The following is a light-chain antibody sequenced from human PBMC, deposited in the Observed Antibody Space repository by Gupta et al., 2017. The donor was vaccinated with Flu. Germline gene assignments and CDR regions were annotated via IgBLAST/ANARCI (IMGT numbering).Light chain of an antibody. CDR2: GPS. CDR1: QSVSSN. V-gene: IGKV3-15*01. CDR3: QQYNNWPLLT. Sequence: EIVMTQSPATLSVSPGERATLSCRASQSVSSNLAWYQQKPGQAPRLLIYGPSTSATGIPARFSGSGSGTEFTLTISSLQSEDFAVYYCQQYNNWPLLTFGGGTKVEIK. J-gene: IGKJ4*01.